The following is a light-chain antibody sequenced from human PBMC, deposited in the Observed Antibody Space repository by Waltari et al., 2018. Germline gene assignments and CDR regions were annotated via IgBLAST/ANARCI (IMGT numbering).Light chain of an antibody. CDR3: QQYNKWPPLT. V-gene: IGKV3-15*01. J-gene: IGKJ4*01. CDR2: GAS. Sequence: EVLMTQSSATLSVSQGERVTLSCRASQNIHDDLAWYQQKPGQAPRLLIYGASTRATDIPARFRGSGSGTEFTLTINSLQSEDLGIYYCQQYNKWPPLTFGGGTKVEIK. CDR1: QNIHDD.